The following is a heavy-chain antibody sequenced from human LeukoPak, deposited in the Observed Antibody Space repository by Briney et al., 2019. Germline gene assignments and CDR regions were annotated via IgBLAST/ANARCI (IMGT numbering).Heavy chain of an antibody. CDR2: IKSKTDGGTT. V-gene: IGHV3-15*01. CDR3: TTLGCDFWSGHGYYYMDV. D-gene: IGHD3-3*01. Sequence: GGSLRLSCAASGFTFSNAWMSWVRQAPGKGLEWVGRIKSKTDGGTTDYAAPVKGRFTISRDDSKNTLYLQMNSLKTEDTAVYYCTTLGCDFWSGHGYYYMDVWGKGTTVTVSS. CDR1: GFTFSNAW. J-gene: IGHJ6*03.